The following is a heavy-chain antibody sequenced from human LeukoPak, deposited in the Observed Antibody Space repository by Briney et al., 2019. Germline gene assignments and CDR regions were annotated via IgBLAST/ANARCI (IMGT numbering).Heavy chain of an antibody. V-gene: IGHV4-59*08. D-gene: IGHD3-22*01. Sequence: PSETLSLTCTVSGGSISSYYWSWIRQPSGKGLEWIGYIYYSGSTNYNPSLKSRVTISVDTSKNQFSLKLSSVTAADTAVYFCARRRYDSSGYYFSPGAFDIWGQGTMVTVSS. J-gene: IGHJ3*02. CDR3: ARRRYDSSGYYFSPGAFDI. CDR1: GGSISSYY. CDR2: IYYSGST.